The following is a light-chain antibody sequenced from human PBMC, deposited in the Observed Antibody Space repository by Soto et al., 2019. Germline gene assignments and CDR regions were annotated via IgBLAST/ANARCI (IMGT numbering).Light chain of an antibody. J-gene: IGLJ1*01. CDR1: SSNIESNT. CDR3: LAWDDSLNGNL. V-gene: IGLV1-44*01. Sequence: QSVLSQPASASGTPGQRFTISCSGSSSNIESNTVYWYQQLPGMAPRLLIHTNDRRPSGVPDRFCGSKSGTSASLAISGLQSEHEADYYCLAWDDSLNGNLFGTGTKVTV. CDR2: TND.